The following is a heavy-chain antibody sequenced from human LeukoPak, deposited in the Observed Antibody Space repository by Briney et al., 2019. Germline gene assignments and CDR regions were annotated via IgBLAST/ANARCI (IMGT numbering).Heavy chain of an antibody. V-gene: IGHV3-23*01. CDR2: IIGSGGSA. D-gene: IGHD4-11*01. CDR3: AKGRTTKPLPLDY. Sequence: GGSLRLSCSASGFTFSSFALSWVRQAPGKGLEWVSGIIGSGGSAYYADSVKGRFTISRDNSKNTLYLQMNSLRAEDTAVYYCAKGRTTKPLPLDYWGQGTLVTVSS. J-gene: IGHJ4*02. CDR1: GFTFSSFA.